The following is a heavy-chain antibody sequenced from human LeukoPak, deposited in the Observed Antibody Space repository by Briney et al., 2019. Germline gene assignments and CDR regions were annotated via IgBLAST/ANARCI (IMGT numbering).Heavy chain of an antibody. J-gene: IGHJ4*02. CDR2: ISYDGSNK. CDR1: GFTFSSYA. D-gene: IGHD3-10*01. CDR3: ARASYYGSGSYSIDY. Sequence: PGGSLRLSCAASGFTFSSYAMHWVRQAPGKGLEWVAVISYDGSNKYYADSVKGRFTISRDNSKNTLYLQMNSLRAEDTAVYYCARASYYGSGSYSIDYWGQGTLVTVSS. V-gene: IGHV3-30*04.